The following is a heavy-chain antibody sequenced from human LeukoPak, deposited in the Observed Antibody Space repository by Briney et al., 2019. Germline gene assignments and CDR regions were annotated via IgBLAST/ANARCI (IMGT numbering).Heavy chain of an antibody. CDR3: ARDTDSSSWYQGAFDI. CDR2: IYYSGST. D-gene: IGHD6-13*01. CDR1: GGSISSSSYY. V-gene: IGHV4-39*07. Sequence: SETLSLTCTVSGGSISSSSYYWGWIRQPPGKGLEWIGSIYYSGSTYYNPSLKSRVTISVDRSKNQFSLKLSSVTAADTAVYYCARDTDSSSWYQGAFDIWGQGTMVTVSS. J-gene: IGHJ3*02.